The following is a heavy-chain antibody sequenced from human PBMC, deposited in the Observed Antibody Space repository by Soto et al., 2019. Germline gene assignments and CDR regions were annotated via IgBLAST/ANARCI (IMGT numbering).Heavy chain of an antibody. CDR1: GVTVSSNY. D-gene: IGHD5-18*01. V-gene: IGHV3-66*04. J-gene: IGHJ4*02. CDR2: IYSGGST. CDR3: ARHGYNYGGGYFDY. Sequence: EVQLVESGGGLVQPGGSLRLSCAASGVTVSSNYMSWVRQAPGKGLEWVSVIYSGGSTYYADSVKGRFTISRDNSKNTLYLQMNSMGAEEKAVYYCARHGYNYGGGYFDYWGQGTLVTVCS.